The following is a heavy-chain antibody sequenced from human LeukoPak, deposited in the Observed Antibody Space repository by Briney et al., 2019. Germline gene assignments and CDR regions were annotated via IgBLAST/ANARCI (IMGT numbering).Heavy chain of an antibody. CDR1: GLTFSSYW. J-gene: IGHJ4*02. V-gene: IGHV3-7*03. D-gene: IGHD6-13*01. CDR3: AKAGSGIAYYFDY. CDR2: IKQDGGEK. Sequence: GGSLRLSCAVSGLTFSSYWMNWVRQAPGKGLEWVANIKQDGGEKYYVDSVKGRFTISRDNAKNSLYLQMNSLRAEDTAVYYCAKAGSGIAYYFDYWGQGTLVTVSS.